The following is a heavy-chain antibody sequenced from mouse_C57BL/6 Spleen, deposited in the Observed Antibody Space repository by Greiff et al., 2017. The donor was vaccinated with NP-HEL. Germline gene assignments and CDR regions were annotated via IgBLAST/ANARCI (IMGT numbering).Heavy chain of an antibody. V-gene: IGHV1-81*01. CDR3: ASGLITTVVAYWYFDV. CDR2: IYPRSGNT. Sequence: QVQLQQSGAELARPGASVKLSCKASGYTFTSYGISWVKQRTGQGLEWIGEIYPRSGNTYYNEKFKGKATLPADKSSSTAYMELRRLTCEDSAVYFWASGLITTVVAYWYFDVWGTGTTVTVSS. D-gene: IGHD1-1*01. J-gene: IGHJ1*03. CDR1: GYTFTSYG.